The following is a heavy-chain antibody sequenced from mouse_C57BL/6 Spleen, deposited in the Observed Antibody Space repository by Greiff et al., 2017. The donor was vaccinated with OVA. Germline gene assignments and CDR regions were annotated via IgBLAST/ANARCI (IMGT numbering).Heavy chain of an antibody. Sequence: QVQLQQSGPGLVQPSQSLSITCTVSGFSLTSYGVHWVRQSPGKGLEWLGVIWSGGSTDYSAAFISRLSISRDNSKSQVFFKMNSLQADDTAIYYCASYGSSYMDYWGQGTSVTVSS. CDR3: ASYGSSYMDY. CDR1: GFSLTSYG. V-gene: IGHV2-2*01. CDR2: IWSGGST. D-gene: IGHD1-1*01. J-gene: IGHJ4*01.